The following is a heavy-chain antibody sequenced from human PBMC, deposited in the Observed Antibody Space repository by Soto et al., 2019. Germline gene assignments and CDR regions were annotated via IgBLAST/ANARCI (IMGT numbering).Heavy chain of an antibody. CDR2: IYPGDSDT. V-gene: IGHV5-51*01. J-gene: IGHJ3*02. Sequence: GESLKISCKGFGYSFTTYWIGWARQMPGKGLEWMGIIYPGDSDTRNSPSFQGQVTISADKSISTAYLQWSSLRASDTAMYYCARQVYNYDILAPHAFDIWGQGTMVTVSS. D-gene: IGHD3-9*01. CDR1: GYSFTTYW. CDR3: ARQVYNYDILAPHAFDI.